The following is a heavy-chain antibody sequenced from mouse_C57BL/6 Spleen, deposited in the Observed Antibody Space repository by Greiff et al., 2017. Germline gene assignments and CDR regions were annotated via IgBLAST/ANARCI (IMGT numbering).Heavy chain of an antibody. V-gene: IGHV1-52*01. CDR3: ALTGSYAMDY. D-gene: IGHD4-1*01. CDR2: IDTSDNET. J-gene: IGHJ4*01. Sequence: QVQLKQPGAELVRPGSSVKLSCKASGYTFTSYWMHWVKQRPIQGLEWIGNIDTSDNETHYNQKFKDKATLTVDKSTSTAYMQLSSLTSEDSAVYYCALTGSYAMDYWGQGTSVTVSS. CDR1: GYTFTSYW.